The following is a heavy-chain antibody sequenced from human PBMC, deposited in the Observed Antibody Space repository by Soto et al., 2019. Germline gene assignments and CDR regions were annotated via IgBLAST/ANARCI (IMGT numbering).Heavy chain of an antibody. J-gene: IGHJ4*02. CDR2: IIPIFGTA. V-gene: IGHV1-69*01. CDR1: GGTFNRYS. Sequence: QVQPVQSGAAVKKPGSSVKVSCKASGGTFNRYSISWVRLAHGQCPEWMGGIIPIFGTANYAQKFQDRVTISADESTSTAYMELSSLRSEDTAVYYCARAGRLGVGGYFDYWGQGTLVTVYS. CDR3: ARAGRLGVGGYFDY. D-gene: IGHD3-3*01.